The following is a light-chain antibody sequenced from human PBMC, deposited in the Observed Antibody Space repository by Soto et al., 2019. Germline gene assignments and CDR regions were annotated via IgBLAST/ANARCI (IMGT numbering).Light chain of an antibody. V-gene: IGLV2-14*01. CDR1: SSDVGGYNY. CDR2: DVS. Sequence: QSVLTHPASVSGSPGQSITISCTGTSSDVGGYNYVSWYQQHPGKAPKLMIYDVSNRPSGVSNRFSGSKSGNTASLTISGLQAEDEADYYCSSYTSSSPWVFGTGTKLTVL. CDR3: SSYTSSSPWV. J-gene: IGLJ1*01.